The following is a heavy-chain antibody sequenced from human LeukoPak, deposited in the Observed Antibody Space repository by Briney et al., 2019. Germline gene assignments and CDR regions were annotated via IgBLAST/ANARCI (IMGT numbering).Heavy chain of an antibody. D-gene: IGHD1-20*01. CDR1: GGSISGYY. V-gene: IGHV4-59*01. CDR3: ATLTGAFDY. J-gene: IGHJ4*02. CDR2: IYHSGFT. Sequence: PSETLSLTCTVSGGSISGYYWSWLRQPPGKGLEWIGYIYHSGFTDYNPSLKSRVTISVDTSKNQFSLKLSSVTAADTAVYYCATLTGAFDYWGQGTLVTVSS.